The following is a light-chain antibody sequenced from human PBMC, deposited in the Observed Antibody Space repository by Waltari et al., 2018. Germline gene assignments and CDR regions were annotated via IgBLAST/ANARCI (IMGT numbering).Light chain of an antibody. V-gene: IGKV1-8*01. CDR1: KGISSY. CDR3: QQYYSYLFT. J-gene: IGKJ4*01. CDR2: AAS. Sequence: AIRMTQSPSSLSASTGDRVTIPCRASKGISSYLPWYQQKPGKAPKLLIYAASTLQSGVPSRFSGSGSGTDFTLTISCLQSEDFATYYCQQYYSYLFTFGGGTKVEIK.